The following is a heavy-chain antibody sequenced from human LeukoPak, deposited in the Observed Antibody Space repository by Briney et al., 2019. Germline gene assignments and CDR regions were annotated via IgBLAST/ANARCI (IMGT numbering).Heavy chain of an antibody. V-gene: IGHV3-21*01. Sequence: GGSLRLSCAASGFTFSSYAMHWVRQAPGKGLEWVSSISSSSSYIYYADSVKGRFTISRDNAKNSLYLQMNSLRAEDTAVYYCARDPHCSGGSCYSGNGRFDPWGQGTLVTVSS. J-gene: IGHJ5*02. D-gene: IGHD2-15*01. CDR2: ISSSSSYI. CDR1: GFTFSSYA. CDR3: ARDPHCSGGSCYSGNGRFDP.